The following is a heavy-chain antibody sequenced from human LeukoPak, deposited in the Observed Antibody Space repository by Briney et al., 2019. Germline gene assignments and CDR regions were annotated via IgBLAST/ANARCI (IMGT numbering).Heavy chain of an antibody. V-gene: IGHV3-30-3*01. D-gene: IGHD1-26*01. CDR3: ARGRFSGSKMNWFDP. Sequence: GGSLRLSCAASGFTFSSYAMHWVRQAPGKGLEWVAVISYDGSNKYYADSGKGPFTTSRENSKNTLYLQMNSLRAEDTAVYYCARGRFSGSKMNWFDPWGQGTLVAVSS. CDR2: ISYDGSNK. CDR1: GFTFSSYA. J-gene: IGHJ5*02.